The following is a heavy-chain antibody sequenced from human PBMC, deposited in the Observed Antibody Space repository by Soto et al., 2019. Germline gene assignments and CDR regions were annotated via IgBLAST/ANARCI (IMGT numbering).Heavy chain of an antibody. V-gene: IGHV1-69*01. CDR2: IIPLFGTT. Sequence: QVQVVQSGVEVRRPGSSVNVSCKASGDTFKNCVISWVRQAPGQGLEWMGGIIPLFGTTDFAQRFQGRLTMTTDESTTTAYMELSRLRSEDTATYYCAAELGFGKLSVVWGQGTTVIVSS. J-gene: IGHJ6*02. D-gene: IGHD3-10*01. CDR3: AAELGFGKLSVV. CDR1: GDTFKNCV.